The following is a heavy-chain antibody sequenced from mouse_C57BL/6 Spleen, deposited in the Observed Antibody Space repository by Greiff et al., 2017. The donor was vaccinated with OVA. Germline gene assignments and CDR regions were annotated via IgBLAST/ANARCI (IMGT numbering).Heavy chain of an antibody. Sequence: QVTLKVCGPGILQSSQTLSLTCSFSGFSLSTSGMGVSWIRQPSGKGLEWLAHIYWDDDKRYNPSLKSRLTISKDTSRNQVFLKITSVDTADTATYYCARRKYYGSSYDYAMDYWGQGTSVTVSS. CDR1: GFSLSTSGMG. CDR2: IYWDDDK. D-gene: IGHD1-1*01. V-gene: IGHV8-12*01. CDR3: ARRKYYGSSYDYAMDY. J-gene: IGHJ4*01.